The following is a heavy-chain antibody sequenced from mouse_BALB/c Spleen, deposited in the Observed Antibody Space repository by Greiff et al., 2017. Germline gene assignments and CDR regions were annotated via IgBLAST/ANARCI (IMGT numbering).Heavy chain of an antibody. D-gene: IGHD1-2*01. CDR3: ARSDYYGYDYAMDY. Sequence: VMLVESAAELARPGASVKMSCKASGYTFTSYTMHWVKQRPGQGLEWIGYINPSSGYTEYNQKFKDKTTLTADKSSSTAYMQLSSLTSEDSAVYYCARSDYYGYDYAMDYWGQGTSVTVSS. J-gene: IGHJ4*01. V-gene: IGHV1-4*02. CDR2: INPSSGYT. CDR1: GYTFTSYT.